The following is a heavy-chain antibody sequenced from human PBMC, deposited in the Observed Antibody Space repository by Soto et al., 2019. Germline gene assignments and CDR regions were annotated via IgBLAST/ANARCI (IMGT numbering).Heavy chain of an antibody. D-gene: IGHD3-10*01. CDR2: IWYDGSNK. CDR3: AVTLLESTIYGPQPYYYYYMDV. V-gene: IGHV3-33*01. J-gene: IGHJ6*03. CDR1: GFTFSSYG. Sequence: GGSLRLSCAAPGFTFSSYGMHWVRQAPGKGLEWVAVIWYDGSNKYYADSVKGRFTISRDNSKNTLYLQMNSLRAEDTAVYYCAVTLLESTIYGPQPYYYYYMDVWGKGTTVTVSS.